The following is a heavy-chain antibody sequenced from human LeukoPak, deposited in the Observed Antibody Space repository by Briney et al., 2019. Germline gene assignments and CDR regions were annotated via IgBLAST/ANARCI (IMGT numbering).Heavy chain of an antibody. J-gene: IGHJ4*02. Sequence: GGSLRLSCAASGFTFSSYGMHWVRQAPGKGLEWVAFIRYDGSNKYYADSVEGRFTISRDNSKNTLYLQMNSLRAEDTAVYYCAKDLSWGKIDYWGQGTLVTVSS. CDR2: IRYDGSNK. D-gene: IGHD3-16*01. V-gene: IGHV3-30*02. CDR3: AKDLSWGKIDY. CDR1: GFTFSSYG.